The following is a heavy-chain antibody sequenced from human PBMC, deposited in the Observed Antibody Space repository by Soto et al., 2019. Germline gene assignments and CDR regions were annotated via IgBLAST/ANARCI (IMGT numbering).Heavy chain of an antibody. D-gene: IGHD4-17*01. CDR1: GFIFSDYY. CDR2: ISGNGRII. CDR3: ARDLDVDSRTDFDY. J-gene: IGHJ4*02. Sequence: QVQLVESGGGLVKPGGSLRLSCATSGFIFSDYYMHWIRQAPGKGLEWISYISGNGRIIQYADSAKGRFTISRDNAQNSLYLQMNSLRAEDPALYFCARDLDVDSRTDFDYWGQGTLVTVSS. V-gene: IGHV3-11*01.